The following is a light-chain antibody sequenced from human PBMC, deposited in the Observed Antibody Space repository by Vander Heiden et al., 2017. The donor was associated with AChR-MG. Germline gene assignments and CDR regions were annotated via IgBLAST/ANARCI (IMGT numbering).Light chain of an antibody. Sequence: QAVVTQEPSLTVSPGGTVPLTCGSSTCAVPSLNHPYWCQQKPGQAPRTLISDTSNKHSLTPARFSGYLLGGKAALTLSGAQPEDEAEYYCLLSFSGGRPEFGGGTKLTVL. V-gene: IGLV7-46*01. J-gene: IGLJ3*02. CDR2: DTS. CDR3: LLSFSGGRPE. CDR1: TCAVPSLNH.